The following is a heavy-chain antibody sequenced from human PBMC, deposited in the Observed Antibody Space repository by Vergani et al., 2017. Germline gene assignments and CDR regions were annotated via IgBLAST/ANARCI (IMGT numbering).Heavy chain of an antibody. CDR1: GYTFTSYD. Sequence: QVQLVQSGGEVEKPGASVTVSCKASGYTFTSYDINWVRQATGQGLEWMGWMNPNSGKTGYAQKFQGRVTMTRNTSISTAYMELSSLRSEDTAVYYCARGLRRAARFQYYYYMDVWGKGTTVTVSS. D-gene: IGHD6-6*01. CDR2: MNPNSGKT. J-gene: IGHJ6*03. V-gene: IGHV1-8*01. CDR3: ARGLRRAARFQYYYYMDV.